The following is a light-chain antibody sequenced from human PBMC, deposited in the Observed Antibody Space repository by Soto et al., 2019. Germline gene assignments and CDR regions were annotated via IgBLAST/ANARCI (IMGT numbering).Light chain of an antibody. J-gene: IGKJ2*01. CDR1: HSTSSY. Sequence: DIQMTQSPSTLSASVGDRVTITCRASHSTSSYLAFYQQKPGKAPKLLIYQASSLENGVPSRFSGSGSGTDFTLTINSLQPEDFATYYCQQTFATPLQVGNSFSHTFGQGTKVDIK. CDR2: QAS. CDR3: QQTFATPLQVGNSFSHT. V-gene: IGKV1-5*03.